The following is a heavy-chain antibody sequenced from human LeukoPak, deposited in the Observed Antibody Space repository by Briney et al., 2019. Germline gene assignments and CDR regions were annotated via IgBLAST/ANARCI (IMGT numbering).Heavy chain of an antibody. CDR2: IHTSGST. CDR3: ARGTTYDSGTGYYFNY. Sequence: SETLSLTCTVSGGSISSGRYYWTWIRQSAGKGLEWIGRIHTSGSTKYHPSLKSRVTISVDTSENQFPLKLSSVTAADTAVYYCARGTTYDSGTGYYFNYWGQGTLVTVSS. D-gene: IGHD3-22*01. CDR1: GGSISSGRYY. V-gene: IGHV4-61*02. J-gene: IGHJ4*02.